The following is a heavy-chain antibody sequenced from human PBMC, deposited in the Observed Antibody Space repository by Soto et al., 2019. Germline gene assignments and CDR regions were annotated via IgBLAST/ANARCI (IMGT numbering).Heavy chain of an antibody. CDR3: ARADGYCSSTSCSPI. Sequence: QVQLVQSGAEVKKPGSSVKVSCKASGGTFSSYTISWVRQAPGQGLEWMGRIIPILGIANYAQKFQGRVTITADKSTSTAYMEVISLRSEDTAVYYCARADGYCSSTSCSPIWGQGTMVTVSS. J-gene: IGHJ3*02. D-gene: IGHD2-2*01. CDR2: IIPILGIA. CDR1: GGTFSSYT. V-gene: IGHV1-69*02.